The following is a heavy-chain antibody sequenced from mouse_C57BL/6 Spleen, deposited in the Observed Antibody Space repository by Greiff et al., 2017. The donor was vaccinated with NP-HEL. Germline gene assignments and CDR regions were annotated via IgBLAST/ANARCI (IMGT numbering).Heavy chain of an antibody. J-gene: IGHJ1*03. Sequence: QVQLQQPGAELVMPGASVKLSCKASGYTFTSYWMHWVKQRPGPGLEWIGEIDPSDSYTNYNQKFKGKSTLTVDKSSSTAYMQLSSLTSEDSAVYYCARYYYGSSNWYFDVWGTGTTVTVSS. CDR3: ARYYYGSSNWYFDV. CDR2: IDPSDSYT. V-gene: IGHV1-69*01. D-gene: IGHD1-1*01. CDR1: GYTFTSYW.